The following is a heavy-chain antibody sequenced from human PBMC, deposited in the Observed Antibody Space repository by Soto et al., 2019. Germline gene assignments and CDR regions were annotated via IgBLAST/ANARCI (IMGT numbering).Heavy chain of an antibody. CDR1: GFTFSSYG. J-gene: IGHJ6*02. D-gene: IGHD3-10*01. CDR3: ASQESVWFGNYYYYVMDV. CDR2: IWYDGSNK. Sequence: QVQLVESGGGVVQPGRSLRLSCAASGFTFSSYGMHWVRQAPGKGLEWVAAIWYDGSNKYYADSVKGRFTISRDNSKNSLYLQMNSLRAEDTAVYYCASQESVWFGNYYYYVMDVWGQGTTVTVSS. V-gene: IGHV3-33*01.